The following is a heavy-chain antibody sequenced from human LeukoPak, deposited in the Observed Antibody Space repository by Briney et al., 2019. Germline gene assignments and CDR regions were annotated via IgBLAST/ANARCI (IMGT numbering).Heavy chain of an antibody. Sequence: PSETLSLTCTVSGGSISSGSYYWSWIRQPAGKGLEWIGRIYASGSTNYSPSLKSRVTISADKSKNQFSLKLSSVTAADTAVYYCARQVSYYYDSSGYSLDAFDIWGQGTMVTVSS. CDR2: IYASGST. J-gene: IGHJ3*02. V-gene: IGHV4-61*02. CDR1: GGSISSGSYY. CDR3: ARQVSYYYDSSGYSLDAFDI. D-gene: IGHD3-22*01.